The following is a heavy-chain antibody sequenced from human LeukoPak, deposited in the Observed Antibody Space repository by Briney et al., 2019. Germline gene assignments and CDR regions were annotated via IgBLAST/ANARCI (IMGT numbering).Heavy chain of an antibody. CDR3: ARGYCSGGSCYSRYYYYYMDV. J-gene: IGHJ6*03. V-gene: IGHV4-34*01. Sequence: SETLSLTCAVYGGSFSGYYWSWIRQPPGKGLEGIGEINHSGSTNYNPSLKSRVTISVDTSKNQFSLKLSSVTAADTAVYYCARGYCSGGSCYSRYYYYYMDVWGKGTTVTVSS. CDR2: INHSGST. CDR1: GGSFSGYY. D-gene: IGHD2-15*01.